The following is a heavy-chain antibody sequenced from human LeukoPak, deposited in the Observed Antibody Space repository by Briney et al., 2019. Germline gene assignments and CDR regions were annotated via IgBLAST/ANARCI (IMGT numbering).Heavy chain of an antibody. Sequence: GGSLRLSCAASGFTFSSYWMSWVRQAPGKGLEWVANIKEDDSEKYYVDAVKGRFTISRDNAKNSVFLQMNSLRVEDTAVYYCARGVYAFDIWGQGTMVTVSS. CDR1: GFTFSSYW. J-gene: IGHJ3*02. D-gene: IGHD5/OR15-5a*01. V-gene: IGHV3-7*01. CDR3: ARGVYAFDI. CDR2: IKEDDSEK.